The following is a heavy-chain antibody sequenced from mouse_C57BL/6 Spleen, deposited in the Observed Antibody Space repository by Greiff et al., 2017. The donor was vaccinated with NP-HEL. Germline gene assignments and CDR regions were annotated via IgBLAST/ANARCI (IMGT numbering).Heavy chain of an antibody. Sequence: DVKLVESGGGLVKPGGSLKLSCAASGFTFTDYGMHWVRQAPEKGLEWVAYISSGSSAIYYADTVKGRFTISRDNAKNTRFQQMTSLRSEDTGMYYCARNVSFDYWGQGTPLTVSA. CDR3: ARNVSFDY. CDR1: GFTFTDYG. V-gene: IGHV5-17*01. J-gene: IGHJ2*01. CDR2: ISSGSSAI.